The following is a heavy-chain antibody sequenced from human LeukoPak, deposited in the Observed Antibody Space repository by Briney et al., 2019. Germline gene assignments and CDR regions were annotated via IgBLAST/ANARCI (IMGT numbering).Heavy chain of an antibody. V-gene: IGHV3-21*01. CDR3: ARAYSSSFWFDP. CDR2: ISSSSSYI. D-gene: IGHD6-13*01. CDR1: GFTFSSYS. J-gene: IGHJ5*02. Sequence: GGSLRLSCAASGFTFSSYSMNWVRQAPGKGLDGVSSISSSSSYIYYADSVKGRFTISRDNAKNSLYLQMNSLRAEDTAVYYCARAYSSSFWFDPWGQGTLVTVSS.